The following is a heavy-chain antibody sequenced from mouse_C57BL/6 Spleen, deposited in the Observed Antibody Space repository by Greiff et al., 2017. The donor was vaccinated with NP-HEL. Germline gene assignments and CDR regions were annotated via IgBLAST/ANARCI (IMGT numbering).Heavy chain of an antibody. Sequence: EVQLVESGPGLVKPSQSLSLTCSVTGYSITSGYYWNWIRQFPGNNLEWLGYISYDGRNTSNPFLYNRISITRDTSKNQFFLKLNSVTTEDTATYYCARDDDYYWYYDVEGTGTTVTVSS. CDR1: GYSITSGYY. CDR3: ARDDDYYWYYDV. D-gene: IGHD2-4*01. CDR2: ISYDGRN. J-gene: IGHJ1*03. V-gene: IGHV3-6*01.